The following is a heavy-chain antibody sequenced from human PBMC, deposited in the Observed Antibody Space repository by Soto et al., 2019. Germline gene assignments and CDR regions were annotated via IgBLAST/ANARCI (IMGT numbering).Heavy chain of an antibody. CDR1: GGSVSSGSYY. CDR2: IYYSGST. CDR3: ARETSYSHHDY. J-gene: IGHJ4*02. V-gene: IGHV4-61*01. D-gene: IGHD1-26*01. Sequence: SETLSLTCTVSGGSVSSGSYYWSWIRQPPGKGLEWIGYIYYSGSTNYNPSLKSRVTMSLDTSKNQFSLKLSSVTAADTAVYYCARETSYSHHDYWGQGTLVTVSS.